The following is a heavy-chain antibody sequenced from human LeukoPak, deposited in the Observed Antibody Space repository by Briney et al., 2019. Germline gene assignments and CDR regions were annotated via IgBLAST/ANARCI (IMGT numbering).Heavy chain of an antibody. D-gene: IGHD3-10*01. CDR1: GGSFSDHY. Sequence: PSETLSLTCAVYGGSFSDHYWSWIRQPPGKGLEWIGEINHSGYTNYNPSPKSRVTISVDTSKKQISLNLSSVTAADTAVYYCARAFGNVRGDTWGQGSLVTVSS. J-gene: IGHJ5*02. CDR2: INHSGYT. CDR3: ARAFGNVRGDT. V-gene: IGHV4-34*01.